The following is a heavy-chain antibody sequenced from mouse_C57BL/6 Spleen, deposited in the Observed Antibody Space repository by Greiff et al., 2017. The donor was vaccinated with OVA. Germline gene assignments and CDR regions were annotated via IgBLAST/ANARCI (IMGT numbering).Heavy chain of an antibody. Sequence: EVKLMESGGDLVKPGGSLKLSCAASGFTFSSYGMSWVRQTPDKRLEWVATISSGGSYTYSPDSVKGRFTISRDNAKNTLYLQMSSLKSEDTAMYYCARQGGTVVGAMDYWGQGTSVTVSS. CDR2: ISSGGSYT. D-gene: IGHD1-1*01. V-gene: IGHV5-6*01. CDR1: GFTFSSYG. J-gene: IGHJ4*01. CDR3: ARQGGTVVGAMDY.